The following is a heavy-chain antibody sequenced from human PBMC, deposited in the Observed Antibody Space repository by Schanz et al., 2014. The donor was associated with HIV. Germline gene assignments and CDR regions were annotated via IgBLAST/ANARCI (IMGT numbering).Heavy chain of an antibody. CDR3: ARGSGLDY. J-gene: IGHJ4*02. CDR2: IYYSGVT. V-gene: IGHV4-31*03. Sequence: QVQLQESGPGLVKPSQTLSLTCTASGGSITSGGHYWSWIRQHPGKGREWLGYIYYSGVTYYNPSLRSRITMSIDTSKNQVSLKLSFVTAADTGVYYCARGSGLDYWGQGTQVTVSS. D-gene: IGHD1-1*01. CDR1: GGSITSGGHY.